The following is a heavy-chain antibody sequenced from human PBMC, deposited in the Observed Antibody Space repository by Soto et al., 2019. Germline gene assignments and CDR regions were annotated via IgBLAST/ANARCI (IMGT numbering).Heavy chain of an antibody. J-gene: IGHJ3*02. Sequence: KASETLSLTCAISGDSVSSNSAAWNWIRQSPSRGLEWLGRTYYRSKWYNDYAVSVKSRITINPDTSKNQFSLQLNSVTPEDTAVYYCARNPTEYSSSSLAAFDIWGQGTMVTVSS. CDR1: GDSVSSNSAA. D-gene: IGHD6-6*01. CDR3: ARNPTEYSSSSLAAFDI. V-gene: IGHV6-1*01. CDR2: TYYRSKWYN.